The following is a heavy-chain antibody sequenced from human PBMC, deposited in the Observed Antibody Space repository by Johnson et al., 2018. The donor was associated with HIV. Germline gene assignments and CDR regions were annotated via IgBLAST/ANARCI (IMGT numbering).Heavy chain of an antibody. V-gene: IGHV3-20*04. CDR1: GFTFDDYG. CDR2: INWNGGST. CDR3: AKGPILDDGFDI. Sequence: EVQLVESGGGVVRPGGSLRLSCAASGFTFDDYGMSWVRQAPGKGLEWVSGINWNGGSTGYADSVEGRFTISRDNSKNTLYLQMNSLRPEDTAVYYCAKGPILDDGFDIWGQGTMVTVSS. J-gene: IGHJ3*02. D-gene: IGHD3-3*01.